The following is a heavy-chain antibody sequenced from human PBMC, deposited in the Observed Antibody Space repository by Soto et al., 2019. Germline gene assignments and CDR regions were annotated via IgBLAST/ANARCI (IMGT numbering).Heavy chain of an antibody. D-gene: IGHD3-10*01. V-gene: IGHV3-43D*04. Sequence: PGGSLRLSCAASGFTFDDYAMHWVRQAPGKGLEWVSLISWDGGRTYYADSVRGRFIVSRDSSKNSLYLQMNSLRAEDTAVYYCASSLSYGSGSSPGYWGQGTLVTVSS. CDR3: ASSLSYGSGSSPGY. CDR2: ISWDGGRT. J-gene: IGHJ4*02. CDR1: GFTFDDYA.